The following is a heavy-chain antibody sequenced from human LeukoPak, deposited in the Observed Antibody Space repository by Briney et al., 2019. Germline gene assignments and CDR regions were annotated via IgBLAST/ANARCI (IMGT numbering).Heavy chain of an antibody. Sequence: GGSLRLSCAASGFTFSSYDVHWVRQATGKGLEWVSAIGTAGDTYYPGSVKGRFTISRENAKNSLYLQMNSLRAGDTAVYYCARGLGSYFRAFDIWGQGTMVTVSS. CDR1: GFTFSSYD. D-gene: IGHD1-26*01. CDR2: IGTAGDT. CDR3: ARGLGSYFRAFDI. V-gene: IGHV3-13*01. J-gene: IGHJ3*02.